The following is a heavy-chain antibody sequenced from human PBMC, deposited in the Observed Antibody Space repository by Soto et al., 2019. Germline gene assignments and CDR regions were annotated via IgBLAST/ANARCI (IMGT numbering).Heavy chain of an antibody. J-gene: IGHJ6*02. CDR3: ARAGGDGYNLDYYYGMDV. CDR1: GGTFSSYA. D-gene: IGHD2-21*01. V-gene: IGHV1-69*13. CDR2: IIPIFGTA. Sequence: SMKVTCKASGGTFSSYAIIWVRQATGQGLEWMGGIIPIFGTANYAQKFQGRVTITADESTSTAYMELSSLRSEDTAVYYCARAGGDGYNLDYYYGMDVWGQGTTVIVSS.